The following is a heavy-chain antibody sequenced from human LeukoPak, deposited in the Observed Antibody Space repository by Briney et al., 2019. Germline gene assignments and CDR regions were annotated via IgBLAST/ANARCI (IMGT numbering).Heavy chain of an antibody. V-gene: IGHV3-21*01. CDR3: ARDRAGLTPVDI. CDR2: ISSSSSYI. D-gene: IGHD6-13*01. CDR1: GFTFSSYS. Sequence: GGSLRLSCAASGFTFSSYSMNWVRQAPGKGLEWVSSISSSSSYIYYADSVKGRFTISRDNAKNSLYLQMNSLRAEDTAVYYCARDRAGLTPVDIWGQGTMVTVSS. J-gene: IGHJ3*02.